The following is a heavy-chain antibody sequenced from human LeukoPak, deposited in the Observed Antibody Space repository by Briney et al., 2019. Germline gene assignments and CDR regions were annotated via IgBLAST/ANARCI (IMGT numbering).Heavy chain of an antibody. J-gene: IGHJ4*02. CDR1: GYTFTSYY. CDR2: INPSGGST. D-gene: IGHD1-26*01. CDR3: ARDSEGSGSFYYFDY. Sequence: ASVKVSCKASGYTFTSYYMHWVRQAPGQGLGWMGIINPSGGSTSYAQKFQGRVTMTRDMSTSTVYMELSSLRSEDTAVYYCARDSEGSGSFYYFDYWGQGTLVTVSS. V-gene: IGHV1-46*01.